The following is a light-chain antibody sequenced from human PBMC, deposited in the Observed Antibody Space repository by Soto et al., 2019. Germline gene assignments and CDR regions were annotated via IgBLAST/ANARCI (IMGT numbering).Light chain of an antibody. CDR2: KAS. V-gene: IGKV1-5*03. J-gene: IGKJ1*01. Sequence: DIQMTQSPSTLSASVGERVTITCRASKSISSWLAWYQQKPGKAPKLLIYKASSLESGVPSRFSGSGSGTEFTLTISSLQPDDFATYYCQQYNSYSRTFGQGTKVEIK. CDR1: KSISSW. CDR3: QQYNSYSRT.